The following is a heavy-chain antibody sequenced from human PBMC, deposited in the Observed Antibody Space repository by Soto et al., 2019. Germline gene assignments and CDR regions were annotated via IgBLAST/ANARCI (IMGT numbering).Heavy chain of an antibody. Sequence: QVQLQESGPGLVKPSQTLSLTCTVSGGSISRGNYYWSWFRQPPGKGLEWIGFISYSGSAYYNPSLKSRVTISVDTSKNQFSLNLSFVTAADTAVYYCATMGTPATGLYYFDYWGQGTLVTVSS. V-gene: IGHV4-30-4*01. CDR1: GGSISRGNYY. CDR2: ISYSGSA. J-gene: IGHJ4*02. CDR3: ATMGTPATGLYYFDY. D-gene: IGHD2-15*01.